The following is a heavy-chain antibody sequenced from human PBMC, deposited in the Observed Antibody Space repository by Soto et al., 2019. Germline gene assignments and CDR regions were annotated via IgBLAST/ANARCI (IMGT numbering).Heavy chain of an antibody. V-gene: IGHV3-7*05. CDR1: EFTFSSYW. CDR2: IKQDGSEK. D-gene: IGHD6-13*01. CDR3: ARTIAAAGGRRYFDL. Sequence: PGGPLRLSCAASEFTFSSYWMSWVRQAPGKGLEWVANIKQDGSEKYYVDSVKGRFTISRDNAKNSLYLQMNSLRAEDTAVYYCARTIAAAGGRRYFDLWGRGTLVTVS. J-gene: IGHJ2*01.